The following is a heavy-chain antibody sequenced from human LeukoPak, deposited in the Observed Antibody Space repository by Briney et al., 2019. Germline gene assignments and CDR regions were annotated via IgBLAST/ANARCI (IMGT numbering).Heavy chain of an antibody. CDR3: AIDRGYCSSTSCYNAFDI. CDR1: GYTFTGYY. D-gene: IGHD2-2*02. Sequence: GASVKVSCKASGYTFTGYYMHWVRQAPGQGLEWMGWINPNSGGTNYAQKFQGRVTMTRDTSISTAYMELSRLRSDDTAVYYCAIDRGYCSSTSCYNAFDIWGQGTMVTVSS. CDR2: INPNSGGT. J-gene: IGHJ3*02. V-gene: IGHV1-2*02.